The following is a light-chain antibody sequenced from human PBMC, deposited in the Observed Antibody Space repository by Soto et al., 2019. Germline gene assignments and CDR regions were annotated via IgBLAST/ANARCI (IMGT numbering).Light chain of an antibody. CDR2: DDN. CDR3: QMWDRNTDRNG. J-gene: IGLJ1*01. Sequence: SYELTQPPSVSLAPGQTAMITCWGNNIGSEGVHWYQQQPGQAPVLVVYDDNDRPSGIPDRFYGSKSGNTATLTITRVEAGDEADYYCQMWDRNTDRNGFANGTKVTVL. V-gene: IGLV3-21*02. CDR1: NIGSEG.